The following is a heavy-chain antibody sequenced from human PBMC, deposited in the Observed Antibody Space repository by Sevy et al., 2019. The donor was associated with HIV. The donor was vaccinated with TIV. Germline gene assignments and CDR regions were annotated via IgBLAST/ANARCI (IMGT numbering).Heavy chain of an antibody. CDR1: GGSISSSSYY. CDR3: ASAAGAARSNWFDP. D-gene: IGHD6-6*01. J-gene: IGHJ5*02. CDR2: IYYSGST. V-gene: IGHV4-39*01. Sequence: SETLSLTCTVSGGSISSSSYYWGWIRQPPGKGLEWIGSIYYSGSTYYNPSLKSRVTISVDTSKNQFSLKLSSVTAADTAVYYCASAAGAARSNWFDPWGQGTLVTVSS.